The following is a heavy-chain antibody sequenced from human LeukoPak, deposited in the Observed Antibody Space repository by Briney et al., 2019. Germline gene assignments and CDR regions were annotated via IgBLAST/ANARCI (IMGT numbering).Heavy chain of an antibody. CDR1: GYTFTGYY. V-gene: IGHV1-2*02. J-gene: IGHJ4*02. Sequence: ASVKVSCKASGYTFTGYYMHWVRQASGQGLEWMGWINPNSGGTNYAQKFQGRVTMTRDASISTAYMELSWLRSDDTALYYCATDYAGNSVPDYWGQGTLVTVSS. D-gene: IGHD4-23*01. CDR2: INPNSGGT. CDR3: ATDYAGNSVPDY.